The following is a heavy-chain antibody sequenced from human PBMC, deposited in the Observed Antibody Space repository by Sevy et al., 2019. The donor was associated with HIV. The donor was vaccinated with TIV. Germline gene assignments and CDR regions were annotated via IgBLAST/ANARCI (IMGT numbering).Heavy chain of an antibody. CDR2: IKQDGSEK. D-gene: IGHD2-2*01. CDR1: GFGFSSSW. J-gene: IGHJ6*02. CDR3: ASLCTGFIYYYYYGMDV. Sequence: GGSLRLSCAASGFGFSSSWMTWVRQAPGKGLEWVANIKQDGSEKYYVDFLKGRFTISRDNAKNSLYLQMNSLRAEDTAVYYCASLCTGFIYYYYYGMDVWGQGTTVTVSS. V-gene: IGHV3-7*01.